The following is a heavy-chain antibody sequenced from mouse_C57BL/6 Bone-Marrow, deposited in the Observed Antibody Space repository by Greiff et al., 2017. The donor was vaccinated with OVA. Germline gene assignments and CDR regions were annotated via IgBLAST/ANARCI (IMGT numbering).Heavy chain of an antibody. CDR2: ISYDGSN. V-gene: IGHV3-6*01. D-gene: IGHD1-1*01. CDR3: ARGGLLRYDY. CDR1: GYSITSGYY. J-gene: IGHJ2*01. Sequence: DVKLQESGPGLVKPSQSLSLTCSVTGYSITSGYYWNWIRQFPGNKLEWMGYISYDGSNNYNPSLKNRISITRDTSKNQFFLKLNSVTTEDTATYYCARGGLLRYDYWGQGTTLTVSS.